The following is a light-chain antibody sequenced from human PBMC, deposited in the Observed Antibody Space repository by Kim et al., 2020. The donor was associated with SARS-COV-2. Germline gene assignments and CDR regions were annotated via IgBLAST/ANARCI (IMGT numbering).Light chain of an antibody. J-gene: IGKJ4*01. CDR3: QQYNNWPPLT. CDR2: GAS. CDR1: QSVGSN. Sequence: TPGESATLSCRASQSVGSNLAWYQQKPGQAPRFLIYGASTRATGIPARFSGSGSGTEFTLTISSLQSEDFAVYYCQQYNNWPPLTFGGGTKVDIK. V-gene: IGKV3-15*01.